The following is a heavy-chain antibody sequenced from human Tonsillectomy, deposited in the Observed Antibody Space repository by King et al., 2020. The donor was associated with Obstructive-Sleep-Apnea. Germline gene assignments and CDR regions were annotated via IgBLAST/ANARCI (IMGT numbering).Heavy chain of an antibody. CDR1: GYTFTDYG. CDR2: INAYIGNT. V-gene: IGHV1-18*01. Sequence: VQLVQSGAEVKKPGASVKLSCKASGYTFTDYGLTWVRQAPGQGLEWKGRINAYIGNTNYAQNLQDRVTMPSDTSTSTAYLERRSLRSDDTAVYFCARVHTTASADTLDYWGQGTLVTVSS. J-gene: IGHJ4*02. D-gene: IGHD4-11*01. CDR3: ARVHTTASADTLDY.